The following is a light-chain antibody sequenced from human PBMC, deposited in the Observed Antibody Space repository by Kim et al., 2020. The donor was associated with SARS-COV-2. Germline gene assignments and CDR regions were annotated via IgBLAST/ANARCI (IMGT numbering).Light chain of an antibody. Sequence: DIQMTQSPSSLAASVGDRVTIACRASQSISTYLNWYQQKRGKAPKLLIYAASSLQSGVPSRFSGSGFGTDFTLTISSLQPEDFATYYCQQSHTTPLLTFGGGTKLEI. CDR1: QSISTY. CDR2: AAS. J-gene: IGKJ4*01. V-gene: IGKV1-39*01. CDR3: QQSHTTPLLT.